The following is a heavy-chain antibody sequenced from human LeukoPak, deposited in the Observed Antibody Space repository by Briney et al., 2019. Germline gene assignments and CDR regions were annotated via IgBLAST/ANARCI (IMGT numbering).Heavy chain of an antibody. D-gene: IGHD4-23*01. J-gene: IGHJ6*03. CDR2: IYPGDSDT. CDR1: GYSFTSYW. CDR3: ARHLTTVVTWPDYYYYMDV. Sequence: GESLKISCKGSGYSFTSYWIGWVRQMPGKGLEWMGIIYPGDSDTRYSPSFQGQVTISADKSISTAYLQWSSLKASDTAMYYYARHLTTVVTWPDYYYYMDVWGKGTTVTVSS. V-gene: IGHV5-51*01.